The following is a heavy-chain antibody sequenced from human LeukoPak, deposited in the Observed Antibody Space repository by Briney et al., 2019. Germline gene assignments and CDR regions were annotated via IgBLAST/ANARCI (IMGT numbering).Heavy chain of an antibody. V-gene: IGHV3-13*01. CDR2: IGTTGDT. CDR1: GFTFSSYD. D-gene: IGHD6-13*01. Sequence: GGSLRLSCAASGFTFSSYDMHWVRQTTGKGLEWVSGIGTTGDTHYPDSVKGRFTVSRENAKNSLYLQMNSLRAGDTAVYYCARGKRYSSSWFYNRFDPWGQGTLVTVSS. J-gene: IGHJ5*02. CDR3: ARGKRYSSSWFYNRFDP.